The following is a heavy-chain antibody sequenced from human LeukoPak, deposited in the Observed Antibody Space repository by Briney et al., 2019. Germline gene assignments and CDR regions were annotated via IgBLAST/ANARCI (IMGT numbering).Heavy chain of an antibody. D-gene: IGHD1-26*01. V-gene: IGHV3-30*02. CDR1: GFTFSSYD. CDR2: IRYDGSNK. J-gene: IGHJ6*04. Sequence: PAGGSLRLSCAASGFTFSSYDMHWVRQAPGKGLEWVAFIRYDGSNKYYADSVKGRFTISRYNSKNTLYLEMNNLRAEDTAVYYCAKAAGLGARPLDVWGKGTTVTVSS. CDR3: AKAAGLGARPLDV.